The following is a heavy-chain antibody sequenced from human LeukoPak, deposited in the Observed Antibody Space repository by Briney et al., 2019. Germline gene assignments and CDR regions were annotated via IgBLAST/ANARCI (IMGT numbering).Heavy chain of an antibody. J-gene: IGHJ3*02. CDR1: GGTFSSYA. Sequence: ASVKVSCKASGGTFSSYAISLVRQAPGQGLEWMGRIIPIFGTANYAQKFQGRVTITTDESTSTAYMELSSLRSEDTAVYYCAREFYGSGAFDIWGQGTMVTVSS. V-gene: IGHV1-69*05. CDR3: AREFYGSGAFDI. D-gene: IGHD3-10*01. CDR2: IIPIFGTA.